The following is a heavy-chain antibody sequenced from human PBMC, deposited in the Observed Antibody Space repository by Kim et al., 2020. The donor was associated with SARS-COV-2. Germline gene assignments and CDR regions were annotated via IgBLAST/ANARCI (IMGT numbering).Heavy chain of an antibody. V-gene: IGHV4-39*01. CDR3: ARQMGITMIVVVISTHFDY. J-gene: IGHJ4*02. D-gene: IGHD3-22*01. Sequence: SETLSLTCTVSGGSISSSSYYWGWIRQPPGKGLELIGSIYYSGSTYYNPSLKSRVTISVDTSKNQFSLKLSSVTAADTAVYYCARQMGITMIVVVISTHFDYWGQGTLVTVSS. CDR1: GGSISSSSYY. CDR2: IYYSGST.